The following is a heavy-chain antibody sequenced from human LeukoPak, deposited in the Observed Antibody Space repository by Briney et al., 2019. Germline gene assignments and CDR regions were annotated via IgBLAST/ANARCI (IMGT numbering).Heavy chain of an antibody. V-gene: IGHV3-23*01. CDR1: GFTFSSYA. CDR2: ISGSGGST. Sequence: GGSLRLSCAASGFTFSSYAMSWVRQAPGKGLEWVSAISGSGGSTYYADSVKGRFTISRDNSKNTLYLQMTSLRAEDTAVYYCARDVLRYVEWLPTTEYYFDYWGQGALVTVSS. CDR3: ARDVLRYVEWLPTTEYYFDY. D-gene: IGHD3-3*01. J-gene: IGHJ4*02.